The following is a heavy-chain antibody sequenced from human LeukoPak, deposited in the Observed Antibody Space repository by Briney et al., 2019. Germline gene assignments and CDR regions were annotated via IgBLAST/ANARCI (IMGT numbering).Heavy chain of an antibody. V-gene: IGHV4-4*02. D-gene: IGHD2-2*01. CDR3: ARFCGSPSWHFGYYYGIDV. CDR2: IYHSGST. J-gene: IGHJ6*02. Sequence: SETLSLTCAVSGGSIKSNNWWSWVRQPPGKGLEWIGEIYHSGSTNYNPSLESRVTVSVDKSKDQFSLDLSSVTAADTAVYYCARFCGSPSWHFGYYYGIDVWGQGTTVTVSS. CDR1: GGSIKSNNW.